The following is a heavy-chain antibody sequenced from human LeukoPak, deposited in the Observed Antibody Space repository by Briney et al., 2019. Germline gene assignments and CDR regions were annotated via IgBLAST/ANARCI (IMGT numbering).Heavy chain of an antibody. CDR3: AKDIAASGLPRIFDF. V-gene: IGHV3-23*01. CDR2: ISGSGGRGTT. D-gene: IGHD6-13*01. J-gene: IGHJ4*02. Sequence: GSLRLSCAASGFTFSSYAMSRVRQAPGKGLEWVSAISGSGGRGTTYYADSAKGRFTISRDNAKNTMYLQMNSLSVEDTAVYYCAKDIAASGLPRIFDFWGQGTLVTVSS. CDR1: GFTFSSYA.